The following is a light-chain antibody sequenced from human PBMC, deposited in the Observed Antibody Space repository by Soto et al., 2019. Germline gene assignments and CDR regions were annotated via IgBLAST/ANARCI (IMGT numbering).Light chain of an antibody. CDR1: QSVRSNY. Sequence: EIVLTQSPGTLSLSPGERATLSCRASQSVRSNYLAWYQQKPGQAPRLLIYGASSRATGIPDRFSGTGSGTDSTLTIRRLEPEDFAVYYCQQYGGSPYTFGQGTKLEIK. CDR2: GAS. CDR3: QQYGGSPYT. V-gene: IGKV3-20*01. J-gene: IGKJ2*01.